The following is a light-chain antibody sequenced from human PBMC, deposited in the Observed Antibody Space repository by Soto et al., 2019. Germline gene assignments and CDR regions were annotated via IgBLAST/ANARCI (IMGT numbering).Light chain of an antibody. J-gene: IGKJ1*01. CDR3: QQFGNSPWT. CDR1: QSVPSTY. CDR2: GTS. Sequence: VLSQSPAILSLSPGERATLSCRASQSVPSTYFAWYQQKAGQPPRLLISGTSNRATGIPDRFSGSGSGTDFTLTISRLEPEDFGVYFCQQFGNSPWTFGQGTKVEI. V-gene: IGKV3-20*01.